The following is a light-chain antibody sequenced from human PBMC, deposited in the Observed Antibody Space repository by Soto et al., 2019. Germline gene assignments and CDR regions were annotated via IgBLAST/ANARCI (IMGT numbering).Light chain of an antibody. CDR1: QNISSN. J-gene: IGKJ1*01. CDR3: QQYNNWLWT. V-gene: IGKV3-15*01. Sequence: EIGMTQSPATLSVSPGERATLSCRASQNISSNLAWYQQKPGQAPRVLIDGASTRATGIPARFSGSGSGTEFTLTISSLQSEDFAVYYCQQYNNWLWTFGQGTKVEIK. CDR2: GAS.